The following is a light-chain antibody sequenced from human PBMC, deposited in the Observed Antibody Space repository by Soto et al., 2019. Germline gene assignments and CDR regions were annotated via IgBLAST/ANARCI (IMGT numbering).Light chain of an antibody. CDR3: SSYGGSNPVV. Sequence: QSALTQPPSASGSPGQSVAISCTGSSSDVGGYNYVSWYQQHPGKAPKLMIYEVSKRPSGVPDRLSGSKSGNTAYLTVSGLQGEDEADYYCSSYGGSNPVVFGGGTQLTVL. CDR2: EVS. J-gene: IGLJ2*01. CDR1: SSDVGGYNY. V-gene: IGLV2-8*01.